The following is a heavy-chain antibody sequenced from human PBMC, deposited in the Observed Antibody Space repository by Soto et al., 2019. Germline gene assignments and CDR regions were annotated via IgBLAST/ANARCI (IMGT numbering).Heavy chain of an antibody. CDR3: ASEIAAAADAFDY. D-gene: IGHD6-13*01. V-gene: IGHV3-7*01. CDR1: GFTFSSYW. J-gene: IGHJ4*02. CDR2: IKQDGSEK. Sequence: GGSLRLSCAASGFTFSSYWMSWVRQAPGKGLEWVANIKQDGSEKYYVDSVKGRFTISRDNAKNSLYLQMNSLRAEDTAVYYCASEIAAAADAFDYWGQGTLVTVSS.